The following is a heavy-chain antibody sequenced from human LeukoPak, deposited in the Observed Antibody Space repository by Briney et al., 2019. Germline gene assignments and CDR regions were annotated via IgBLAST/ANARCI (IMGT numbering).Heavy chain of an antibody. CDR1: GFTVSSNY. V-gene: IGHV3-66*02. Sequence: HTGGSLRLSCAASGFTVSSNYMSWVRQAPGKGLEWVSVIYSGGSTYYADSVKGRFTISRDNSKSTLYLQMNSLRAEDTAVYFCARRQVGATVDYWGQGTLVTVSS. CDR2: IYSGGST. CDR3: ARRQVGATVDY. J-gene: IGHJ4*02. D-gene: IGHD1-26*01.